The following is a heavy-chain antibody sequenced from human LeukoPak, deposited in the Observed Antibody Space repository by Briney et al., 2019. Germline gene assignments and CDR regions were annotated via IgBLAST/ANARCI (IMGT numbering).Heavy chain of an antibody. J-gene: IGHJ4*02. CDR2: INSDGSYT. V-gene: IGHV3-74*01. D-gene: IGHD1-1*01. Sequence: PGGSLRLSCAASGFTFSNYWMHWVRHAPGKGLVWVSRINSDGSYTTYADSVKGRFTISRDNSKNTMYLQMNSLRAEDTAVYYCARADYNRNDVGDYWGQGTLVTVSS. CDR3: ARADYNRNDVGDY. CDR1: GFTFSNYW.